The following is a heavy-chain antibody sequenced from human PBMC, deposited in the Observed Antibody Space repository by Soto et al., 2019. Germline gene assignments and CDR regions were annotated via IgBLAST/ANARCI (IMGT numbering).Heavy chain of an antibody. CDR1: GGTFSSYA. CDR3: ARGKYCGGDCYAEYFQH. CDR2: IIPIFGTA. V-gene: IGHV1-69*06. J-gene: IGHJ1*01. D-gene: IGHD2-21*02. Sequence: QVQLVQSGAEVKKPGSSVKVSCKASGGTFSSYAISWVRQAPGQGLEWMGGIIPIFGTANYAQKFKGRVTITADKSTSTAYMELSSLRSEDTAVYYGARGKYCGGDCYAEYFQHWGQGTLVTVSS.